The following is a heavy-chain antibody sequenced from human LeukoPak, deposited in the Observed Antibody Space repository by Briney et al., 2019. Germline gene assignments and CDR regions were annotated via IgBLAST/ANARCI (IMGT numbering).Heavy chain of an antibody. CDR3: ASWFGELLPPH. D-gene: IGHD3-10*01. Sequence: SETLSLTFAVYGGSFSGYYWSWIRQSPGKGLEWLGEINHSGNCNYNPSLQSRVTISVDTSKNQFSLKLSSVTAADTAVYYCASWFGELLPPHWGQGTLVTVSS. CDR1: GGSFSGYY. V-gene: IGHV4-34*01. CDR2: INHSGNC. J-gene: IGHJ4*02.